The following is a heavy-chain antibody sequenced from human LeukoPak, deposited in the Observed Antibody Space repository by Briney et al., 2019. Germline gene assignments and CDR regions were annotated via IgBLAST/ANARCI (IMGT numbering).Heavy chain of an antibody. J-gene: IGHJ4*02. CDR2: IKQDGSEK. D-gene: IGHD6-19*01. CDR1: GFTFSSYW. V-gene: IGHV3-7*04. Sequence: GGSLRLSCAASGFTFSSYWMSWVRQAPGKGLEWGANIKQDGSEKYYVDSVKGRFTISRDNAKNSLYLQMNSLRAEDTAVYYCARVSGWYFGEPGSFDYWGQGTLVTVSS. CDR3: ARVSGWYFGEPGSFDY.